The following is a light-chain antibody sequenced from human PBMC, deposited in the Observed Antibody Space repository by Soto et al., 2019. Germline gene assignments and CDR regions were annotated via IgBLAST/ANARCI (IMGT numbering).Light chain of an antibody. CDR2: AAS. Sequence: DIQMTQSPSTLSESVGDRVTITCRASPSISTYLNWYHQKPGKAPKLLIYAASSLQSGVPSRFSGSGSGTDFALTISSLQPEDFATYYCQQTYNTPWTFGQGTKVDI. V-gene: IGKV1-39*01. CDR1: PSISTY. J-gene: IGKJ1*01. CDR3: QQTYNTPWT.